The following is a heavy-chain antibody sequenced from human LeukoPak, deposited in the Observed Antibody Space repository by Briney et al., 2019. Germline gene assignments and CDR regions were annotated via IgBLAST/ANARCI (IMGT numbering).Heavy chain of an antibody. CDR2: TYYRSKWYN. D-gene: IGHD3-16*01. CDR3: ARGGGAVDY. Sequence: SQTLSLTCAISGDSASSNTAGWSWIRQSPSRGLEWLGRTYYRSKWYNDYAASVKSRITINPDTSKNQFSLQLNSVTPEDTAVYYCARGGGAVDYWGQGTLVTVSS. CDR1: GDSASSNTAG. J-gene: IGHJ4*02. V-gene: IGHV6-1*01.